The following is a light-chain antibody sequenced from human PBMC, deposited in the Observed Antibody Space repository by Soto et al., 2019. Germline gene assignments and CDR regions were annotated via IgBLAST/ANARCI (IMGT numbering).Light chain of an antibody. V-gene: IGKV1-39*01. Sequence: DIQMTQSPSSLSASVGDRVTITCRASQTISSYLNWYQQNPGKAPTLLIYAASSLQSGVPSRFSGSGSGTDFTLTISSLQTEDFATYYCQQSSNIPYTFGQGTKLEIK. CDR3: QQSSNIPYT. CDR1: QTISSY. J-gene: IGKJ2*01. CDR2: AAS.